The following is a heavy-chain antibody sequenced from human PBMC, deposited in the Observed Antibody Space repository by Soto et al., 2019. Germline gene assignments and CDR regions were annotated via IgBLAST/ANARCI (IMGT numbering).Heavy chain of an antibody. CDR3: ARDSSSSGYYYGMDV. CDR2: VSGYSGHS. CDR1: NETLTTYG. D-gene: IGHD6-6*01. J-gene: IGHJ6*02. Sequence: QVHLVQSGAEVKKPGASVKVSCKASNETLTTYGISWVRQAPGQGLELMGWVSGYSGHSSSAQEFQDRVIMTTDTSTNTAYMELRSLTSDDSAVYFCARDSSSSGYYYGMDVWGQGTTVTVSS. V-gene: IGHV1-18*01.